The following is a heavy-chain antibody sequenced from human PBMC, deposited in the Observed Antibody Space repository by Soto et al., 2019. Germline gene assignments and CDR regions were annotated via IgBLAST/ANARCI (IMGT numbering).Heavy chain of an antibody. CDR3: ARSPLTTLGAFDI. D-gene: IGHD4-17*01. V-gene: IGHV3-30-3*01. CDR2: IPYDGSNK. Sequence: GGSLRLSCAASGFTFSSYAMHWVRQAPGKGLEWVAVIPYDGSNKYYADSVKGRFTISRDNSKNTLYLQMNSLRAEDTAVYYCARSPLTTLGAFDIWGQGTMVTVSS. J-gene: IGHJ3*02. CDR1: GFTFSSYA.